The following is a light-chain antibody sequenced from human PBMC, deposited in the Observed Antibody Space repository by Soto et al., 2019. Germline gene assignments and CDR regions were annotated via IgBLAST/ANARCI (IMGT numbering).Light chain of an antibody. CDR3: QHYGTSPPFT. CDR1: QGISTTH. CDR2: ATS. J-gene: IGKJ3*01. Sequence: EVVLTQSPGTLSLVPGERATLSCRTSQGISTTHLAWYQQKPGQAPRLLMSATSRRAAGVPDRFSGSGSGTGFTLSVSSLEPEDFAVYYCQHYGTSPPFTFGPGTKVDV. V-gene: IGKV3-20*01.